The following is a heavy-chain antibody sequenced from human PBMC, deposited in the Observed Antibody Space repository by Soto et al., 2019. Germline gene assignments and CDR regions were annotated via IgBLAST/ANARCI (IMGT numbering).Heavy chain of an antibody. Sequence: QVRLQESGPGLVKPSQTLSLTCTVSGGSISSAGYFWSWIRQHPGKGLEWIGYIYYSGSTYYSPSLKSRVTISVDTSKNQFSLNLSSVTAADTALYYCARIAASDSSGSTLYYFDYWGQGTLVTVSS. CDR2: IYYSGST. CDR3: ARIAASDSSGSTLYYFDY. J-gene: IGHJ4*02. V-gene: IGHV4-31*03. CDR1: GGSISSAGYF. D-gene: IGHD3-22*01.